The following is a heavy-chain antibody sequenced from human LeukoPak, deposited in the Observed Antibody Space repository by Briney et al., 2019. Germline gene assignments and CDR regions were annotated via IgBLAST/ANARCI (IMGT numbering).Heavy chain of an antibody. CDR2: IIPIFGTA. D-gene: IGHD1-20*01. J-gene: IGHJ4*02. CDR1: GGTFSSYA. Sequence: SVKVSCKASGGTFSSYAISWVRQAPGQGLEWMGGIIPIFGTANYAQKFQGRVTITADESTSTAYMELSSLRSEDTAVYYCASHNWPGRYYSDYWGQGTLVTVSS. V-gene: IGHV1-69*13. CDR3: ASHNWPGRYYSDY.